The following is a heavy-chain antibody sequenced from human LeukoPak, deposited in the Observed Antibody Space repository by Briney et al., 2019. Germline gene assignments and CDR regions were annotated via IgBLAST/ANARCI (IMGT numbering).Heavy chain of an antibody. CDR1: GGSFSGYY. V-gene: IGHV4-34*01. Sequence: SETLSLTCALHGGSFSGYYWSWIRHPPRRRGGRIGEINHSRSTNYNQSLKSRGTISVDTSKNQFFLKLSSVTVADTAVYYCAREHYSILRSNYYYMDVWGKGTTVTVSS. J-gene: IGHJ6*03. CDR2: INHSRST. D-gene: IGHD4-11*01. CDR3: AREHYSILRSNYYYMDV.